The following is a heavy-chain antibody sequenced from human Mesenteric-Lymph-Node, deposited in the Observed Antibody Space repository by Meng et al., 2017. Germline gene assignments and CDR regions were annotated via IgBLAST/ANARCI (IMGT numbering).Heavy chain of an antibody. D-gene: IGHD3-16*02. J-gene: IGHJ4*02. CDR2: IYYSGST. CDR3: ARETKRAFGGVIVTY. V-gene: IGHV4-39*07. Sequence: SETLSLTCTVSGGSISSSSYYWGWIRQPPGKGLEWIGSIYYSGSTYYNPSLKSRVTISVDTSKNQFSLKLSSVTAADTAVYYCARETKRAFGGVIVTYWGQGTLVTVSS. CDR1: GGSISSSSYY.